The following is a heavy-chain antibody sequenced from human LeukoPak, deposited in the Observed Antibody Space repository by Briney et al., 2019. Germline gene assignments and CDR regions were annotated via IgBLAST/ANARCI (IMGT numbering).Heavy chain of an antibody. J-gene: IGHJ4*02. CDR2: ISDSGGST. Sequence: GGSLRLSCAASGFTFSSYAMSWVRQDPGKGLEWISAISDSGGSTYYADSVKGRFTISRDNSKNTLFLQMNSLRAEDAAVYYCAKAPLGRCTGVICYCFDSWGQGTLVTVSS. V-gene: IGHV3-23*01. D-gene: IGHD2-15*01. CDR1: GFTFSSYA. CDR3: AKAPLGRCTGVICYCFDS.